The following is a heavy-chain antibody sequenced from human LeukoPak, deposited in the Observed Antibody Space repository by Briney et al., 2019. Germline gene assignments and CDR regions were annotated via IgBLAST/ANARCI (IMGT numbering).Heavy chain of an antibody. CDR2: IYYSGST. Sequence: PGGSLRLSCAASGFTVSSNYMSWIRQPPGKGLEWIGSIYYSGSTYYNPSLKSRVTISVDTSKNQFSLKLSSMTAADTAVYYCARHCSSTACPFDYWGQGTLVTVSS. D-gene: IGHD2-2*01. J-gene: IGHJ4*02. CDR1: GFTVSSNY. V-gene: IGHV4-39*01. CDR3: ARHCSSTACPFDY.